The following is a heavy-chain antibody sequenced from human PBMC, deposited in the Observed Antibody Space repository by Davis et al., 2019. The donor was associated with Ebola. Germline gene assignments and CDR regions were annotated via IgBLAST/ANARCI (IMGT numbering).Heavy chain of an antibody. D-gene: IGHD1-26*01. CDR1: GGSVSSGSYY. V-gene: IGHV4-61*01. Sequence: MPSETLSLTCTVSGGSVSSGSYYWSWIRQPPGKGLEWIGYIYYSGSTNYNPSLKSRVTISLDTSKNQFSLNLSSVTAADTAVYYCAKAGIVGATSGRTKGVDYWGQGTLVTVSS. CDR2: IYYSGST. CDR3: AKAGIVGATSGRTKGVDY. J-gene: IGHJ4*02.